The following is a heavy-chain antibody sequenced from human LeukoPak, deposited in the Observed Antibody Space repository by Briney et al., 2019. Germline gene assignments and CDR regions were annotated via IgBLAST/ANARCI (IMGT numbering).Heavy chain of an antibody. D-gene: IGHD3/OR15-3a*01. Sequence: SETLSLTCTVSVGSINTVNYYWAWTRQSPGRGLEWIGSSYFGGSIYNNPSLESRVSISVDTSKNQFSLKLRSVTATDTALYYCARQKYDFWSGLFPSYFDSWGQGTWVTVSS. CDR1: VGSINTVNYY. CDR3: ARQKYDFWSGLFPSYFDS. V-gene: IGHV4-39*01. CDR2: SYFGGSI. J-gene: IGHJ4*02.